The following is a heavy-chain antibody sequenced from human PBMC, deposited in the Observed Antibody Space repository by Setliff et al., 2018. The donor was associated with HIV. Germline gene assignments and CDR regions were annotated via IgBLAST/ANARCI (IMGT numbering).Heavy chain of an antibody. CDR1: GFTFSDYW. CDR2: IKQDVSEK. J-gene: IGHJ4*02. D-gene: IGHD3-3*02. CDR3: VRGRGTFCY. Sequence: PGESLKISCATSGFTFSDYWMSWVRQAPGKGLEWVANIKQDVSEKNYVDSVKGRFTISRDNAKNSVYLQMNSLRAEDTAVYYCVRGRGTFCYWGQGTQVTVSS. V-gene: IGHV3-7*01.